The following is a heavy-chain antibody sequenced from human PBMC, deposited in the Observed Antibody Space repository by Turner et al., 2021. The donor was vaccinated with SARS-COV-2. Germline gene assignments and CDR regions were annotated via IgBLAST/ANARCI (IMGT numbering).Heavy chain of an antibody. CDR2: IYSGGST. J-gene: IGHJ6*02. D-gene: IGHD2-2*01. Sequence: EVQLVESGGGLIQPGGSLRLSCAASGFTLSSNYMSWVRQAPGKGLEWVSVIYSGGSTYYADSVKGRFTISRDNSKNTLYLQMNSLRAEDTAVYYCARGHVPAASNFYYYYYYGMDVWGQGTTVTVSS. CDR1: GFTLSSNY. V-gene: IGHV3-53*01. CDR3: ARGHVPAASNFYYYYYYGMDV.